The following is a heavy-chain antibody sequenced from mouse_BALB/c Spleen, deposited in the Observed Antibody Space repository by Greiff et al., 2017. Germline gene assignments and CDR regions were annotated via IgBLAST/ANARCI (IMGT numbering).Heavy chain of an antibody. Sequence: EVQLVESGGGLVQPGGSLRLSCATSGFTFTDYYMSWVRQPPGKALEWLGFIRNKANGYTTEYSASVKGRFTISRDNSQSILYLQMNTLRAEDSATYYCARDYYGSSYDYAMDYWGQGTSVTVSS. J-gene: IGHJ4*01. V-gene: IGHV7-3*02. CDR3: ARDYYGSSYDYAMDY. D-gene: IGHD1-1*01. CDR1: GFTFTDYY. CDR2: IRNKANGYTT.